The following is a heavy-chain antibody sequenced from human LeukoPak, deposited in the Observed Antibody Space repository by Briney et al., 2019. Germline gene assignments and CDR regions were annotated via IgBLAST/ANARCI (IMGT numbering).Heavy chain of an antibody. J-gene: IGHJ4*02. CDR1: GFTFSSYG. D-gene: IGHD1-26*01. CDR3: ARDFDSGSYDY. Sequence: GGSLRLSCAASGFTFSSYGMHWVRKAPGKGLEWVAVIWYDGSNKYYADSVKGRFTISRDNSKNTLYLQMNSLRAEDTAVYYCARDFDSGSYDYWGQGTLVTVSS. V-gene: IGHV3-33*01. CDR2: IWYDGSNK.